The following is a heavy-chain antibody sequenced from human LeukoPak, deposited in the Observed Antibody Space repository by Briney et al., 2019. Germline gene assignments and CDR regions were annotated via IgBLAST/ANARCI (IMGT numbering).Heavy chain of an antibody. Sequence: SETLSLTCTVSGGSISSYYWSWIRQPAGKGLEWIGRIYTSGSTNYNPSLKSRVTMSVDTSKNQFSLKLSSVTAADTAVYYCARVGYSYGHSWFDPWGQGTLVTVSS. CDR2: IYTSGST. CDR3: ARVGYSYGHSWFDP. J-gene: IGHJ5*02. V-gene: IGHV4-4*07. CDR1: GGSISSYY. D-gene: IGHD5-18*01.